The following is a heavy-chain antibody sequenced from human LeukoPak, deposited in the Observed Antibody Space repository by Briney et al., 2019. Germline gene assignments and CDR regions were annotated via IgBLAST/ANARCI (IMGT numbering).Heavy chain of an antibody. CDR1: GFTFSSYS. V-gene: IGHV3-21*01. CDR3: ARVRALNWFDP. D-gene: IGHD4-17*01. CDR2: ISSSSSYI. Sequence: GGSLRLSCAASGFTFSSYSMNWVRQAPGEGLEWVSSISSSSSYIYYADSVKGRFTISRDNAKNSLYLQMNSLRAEDTAVYYCARVRALNWFDPWGQGTLVTVSS. J-gene: IGHJ5*02.